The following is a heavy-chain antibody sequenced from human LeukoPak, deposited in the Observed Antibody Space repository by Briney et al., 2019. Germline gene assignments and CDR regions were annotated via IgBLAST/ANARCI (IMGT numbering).Heavy chain of an antibody. D-gene: IGHD2-21*02. CDR1: GFTLSTNS. Sequence: GGSLRLSCSASGFTLSTNSMHWVRQAPGKGLEFVSAITSNGGSTYYADSVKGRFTISRDNSKNTLYLQMSSLRAEDTAVYYCARVSGDYYFDYWGQGTLVTVSS. CDR3: ARVSGDYYFDY. V-gene: IGHV3-64D*08. CDR2: ITSNGGST. J-gene: IGHJ4*02.